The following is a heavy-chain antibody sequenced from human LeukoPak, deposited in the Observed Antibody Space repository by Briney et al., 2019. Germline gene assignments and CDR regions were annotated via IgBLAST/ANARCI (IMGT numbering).Heavy chain of an antibody. CDR3: ARQWGWFTSGWWLDTLDV. V-gene: IGHV3-11*04. J-gene: IGHJ3*01. CDR2: ISSSGSTI. CDR1: GFTFSDYY. D-gene: IGHD6-19*01. Sequence: GGSLRLTCAASGFTFSDYYMSWIRQAPGKGLEWVSYISSSGSTIYYADSVKGRFTISRDNAKNSLYLQMNSLRAEDTAVYYCARQWGWFTSGWWLDTLDVWGQGSMVIVSS.